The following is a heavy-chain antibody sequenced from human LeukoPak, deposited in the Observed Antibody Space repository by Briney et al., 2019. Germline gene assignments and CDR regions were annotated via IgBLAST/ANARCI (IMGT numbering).Heavy chain of an antibody. D-gene: IGHD6-19*01. V-gene: IGHV1-18*01. CDR3: AREDAVAGTPLAFDI. CDR1: GYTFTSYG. J-gene: IGHJ3*02. CDR2: ISAYNGNT. Sequence: VASVKVSCKASGYTFTSYGISWVRQAPGQGLEWMGWISAYNGNTNYAQKLQGRVTMTTDTSTSTAYMELRSLRSDDTAVYYCAREDAVAGTPLAFDIWGQGTMVTVSS.